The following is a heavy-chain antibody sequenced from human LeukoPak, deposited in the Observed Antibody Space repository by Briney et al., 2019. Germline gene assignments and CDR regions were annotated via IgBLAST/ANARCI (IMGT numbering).Heavy chain of an antibody. CDR3: ARRATYSGSYSVSDPFDI. D-gene: IGHD1-26*01. J-gene: IGHJ3*02. CDR1: GGSISSSGYS. V-gene: IGHV4-39*01. CDR2: ISYSGRT. Sequence: PSETLSLTCTVSGGSISSSGYSWGWIRQPPGKGLEWIGTISYSGRTYYNPSLKSRVTVSVDTSKNQFSLKLTSVTAADTAVYYCARRATYSGSYSVSDPFDIWGQGTMVTVSS.